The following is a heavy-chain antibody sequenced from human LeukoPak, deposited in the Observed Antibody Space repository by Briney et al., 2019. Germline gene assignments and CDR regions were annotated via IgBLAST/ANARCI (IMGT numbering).Heavy chain of an antibody. Sequence: PSETLSLTCTASGGSISSSSYYWGWIRQPPGQGLEWIGTIYYSGSTYYNPSLKSRVTISVDTSKNQFSLKLSSVTAADTAVYYCASNYYDSSDPIGVDAFDIWGQGTMVTVSS. J-gene: IGHJ3*02. CDR2: IYYSGST. V-gene: IGHV4-39*07. D-gene: IGHD3-22*01. CDR3: ASNYYDSSDPIGVDAFDI. CDR1: GGSISSSSYY.